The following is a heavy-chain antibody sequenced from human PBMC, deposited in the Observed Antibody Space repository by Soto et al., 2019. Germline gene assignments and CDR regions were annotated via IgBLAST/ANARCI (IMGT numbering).Heavy chain of an antibody. CDR2: ISYDGSNK. CDR3: ARDRRITGTTLALKRGQPSYYYYGMDV. J-gene: IGHJ6*02. CDR1: GFTFSSYA. D-gene: IGHD1-20*01. Sequence: PGRSLRLSCAASGFTFSSYAMHWVRQAPGKGLEWVAVISYDGSNKYYADSVKGRFTISRDNSKNTLYLQMNSLRAEDTAVYYCARDRRITGTTLALKRGQPSYYYYGMDVWGQGTTVTVSS. V-gene: IGHV3-30-3*01.